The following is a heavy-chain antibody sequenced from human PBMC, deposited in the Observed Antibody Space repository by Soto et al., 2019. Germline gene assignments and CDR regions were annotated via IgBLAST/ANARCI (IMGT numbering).Heavy chain of an antibody. V-gene: IGHV3-30-3*01. CDR1: GFTFTSYA. Sequence: QVQLVESGGGVVQPERSLRLSCAASGFTFTSYAMHWVRQAPGKGLEWVALISNDGDNKYFADSVKGRFTISRDNSKNTLYLQMNSLRSEDTALYYCARGSGYSDYWGQGTLVTVSS. D-gene: IGHD6-13*01. CDR3: ARGSGYSDY. J-gene: IGHJ4*02. CDR2: ISNDGDNK.